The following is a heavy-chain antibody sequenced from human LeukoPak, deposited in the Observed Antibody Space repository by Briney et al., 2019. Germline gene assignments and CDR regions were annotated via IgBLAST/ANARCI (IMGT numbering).Heavy chain of an antibody. V-gene: IGHV3-7*03. CDR3: ARVGLSGYGSGSYYNWDYYYYYMDV. J-gene: IGHJ6*03. CDR1: GFTFSSYW. CDR2: MRQDGSEK. Sequence: GGSLRLSCVASGFTFSSYWMTWVRQAPGKGLEGVANMRQDGSEKYYVDSVRGRFTISRDNAKNSLYLQMNSLRAEDTAVYYCARVGLSGYGSGSYYNWDYYYYYMDVWGKGTTVTVSS. D-gene: IGHD3-10*01.